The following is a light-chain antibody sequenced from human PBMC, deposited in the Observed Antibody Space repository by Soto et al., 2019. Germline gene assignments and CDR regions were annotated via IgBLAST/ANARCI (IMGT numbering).Light chain of an antibody. J-gene: IGKJ1*01. Sequence: EIVLTQSPATLSLSPGERATLSCSASQSVSSYLAWYQQKPGQAPRLLIYDASNRATGIPARFSGSGSGTDFTLTISSLEPEDFAVYYCQQRSNWPGTFGQGTKVDI. CDR3: QQRSNWPGT. CDR2: DAS. CDR1: QSVSSY. V-gene: IGKV3-11*01.